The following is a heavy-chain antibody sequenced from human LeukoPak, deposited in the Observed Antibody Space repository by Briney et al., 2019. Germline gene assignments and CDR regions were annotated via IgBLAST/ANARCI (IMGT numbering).Heavy chain of an antibody. J-gene: IGHJ3*02. D-gene: IGHD2-2*02. CDR3: AKVRFVVGKGLIVVVPAAIYAFDI. CDR2: ISYDGSNK. Sequence: GRSLRLSCAASGFTFSSYGMHWVRQAPGKGLEWVAVISYDGSNKYYADSVKGRFTISRDNSKNTLYLQMNSLRAEDTAVYYCAKVRFVVGKGLIVVVPAAIYAFDIWGQGTMVTVSS. CDR1: GFTFSSYG. V-gene: IGHV3-30*18.